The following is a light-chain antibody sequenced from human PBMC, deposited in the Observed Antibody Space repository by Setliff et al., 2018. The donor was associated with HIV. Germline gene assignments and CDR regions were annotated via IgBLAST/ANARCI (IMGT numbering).Light chain of an antibody. CDR2: SNN. J-gene: IGLJ3*02. Sequence: QSALTQPPSASGTPGQRVTISCSGSSSNIGSNTVDWYQQLPGTAPKLLIYSNNQRPSGVPDRFSGSKAGTSASLVISGLQSEDEADYYCAAWDDSLNVMFGGGTKVTVL. V-gene: IGLV1-44*01. CDR3: AAWDDSLNVM. CDR1: SSNIGSNT.